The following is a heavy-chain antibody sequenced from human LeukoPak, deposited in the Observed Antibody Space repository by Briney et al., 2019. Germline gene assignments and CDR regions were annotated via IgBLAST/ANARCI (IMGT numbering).Heavy chain of an antibody. CDR1: GGSISSYY. CDR2: IYTSGST. CDR3: ASRLLWSGYISWFDP. Sequence: SETLSLTCTVSGGSISSYYWSWIRQPPGKGLEWIGYIYTSGSTNYNPSLKSRVTISVDTSKNQFSLKLSSVTAADTAVYYCASRLLWSGYISWFDPWGPGTLVTVSS. J-gene: IGHJ5*02. D-gene: IGHD3-3*01. V-gene: IGHV4-4*09.